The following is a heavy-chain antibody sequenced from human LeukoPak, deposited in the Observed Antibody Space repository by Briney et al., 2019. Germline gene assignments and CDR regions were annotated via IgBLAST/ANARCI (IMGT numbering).Heavy chain of an antibody. J-gene: IGHJ2*01. CDR2: INPNSGGT. V-gene: IGHV1-2*02. CDR3: ARHPGKVTNDWYFDL. Sequence: AASVKVSCKASGYTFTAYYIHWVRQAPGQGLEWMGWINPNSGGTNYAQKFQGRVTMTRDTSITTAYMELSRLSSDDTAVYYCARHPGKVTNDWYFDLWGRGTLVTVSS. CDR1: GYTFTAYY. D-gene: IGHD4-23*01.